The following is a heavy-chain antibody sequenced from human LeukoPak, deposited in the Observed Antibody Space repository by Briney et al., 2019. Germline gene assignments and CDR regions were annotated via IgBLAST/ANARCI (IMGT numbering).Heavy chain of an antibody. J-gene: IGHJ5*02. CDR3: ARDLEMVRGVKHFRFDP. CDR2: IYYTGSS. CDR1: GGSIRSSDDY. Sequence: SETLSLTCSVSGGSIRSSDDYWGFVRQTPGKGLEWMGSIYYTGSSHYNPSLKSRATISADTSKNQFSLKLTSVTAADTAVYYCARDLEMVRGVKHFRFDPWGQGTLVTVSS. V-gene: IGHV4-39*07. D-gene: IGHD3-10*01.